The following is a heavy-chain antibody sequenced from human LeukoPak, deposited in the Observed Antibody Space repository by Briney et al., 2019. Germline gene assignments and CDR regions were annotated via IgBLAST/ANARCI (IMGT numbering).Heavy chain of an antibody. J-gene: IGHJ4*02. CDR2: INPNSGGT. V-gene: IGHV1-2*02. Sequence: GASVKVSCKASGYTFTGYYMHWVRQAPGQGLEWMEWINPNSGGTNYAQKLQGRVTMTRDTSISTAYMELSRLRSDDTAVYYCARERASSYYYDSSGYPDYWGQGTLVTVSS. D-gene: IGHD3-22*01. CDR3: ARERASSYYYDSSGYPDY. CDR1: GYTFTGYY.